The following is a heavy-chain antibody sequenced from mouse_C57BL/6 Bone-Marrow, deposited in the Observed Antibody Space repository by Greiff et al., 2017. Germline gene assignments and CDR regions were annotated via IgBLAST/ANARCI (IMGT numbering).Heavy chain of an antibody. CDR1: GFSLSTFGMG. V-gene: IGHV8-8*01. Sequence: QVTLKVSGPGILQPSQTLSLTCSFSGFSLSTFGMGVGWIRQPSGKGLEWLAHIWWDDDKYYNPALKSRLTISKDTSKNQVFLKIANVDTADTATYYCARVFITTVPGYWYFDVWGTGTTVTVSS. J-gene: IGHJ1*03. D-gene: IGHD1-1*01. CDR3: ARVFITTVPGYWYFDV. CDR2: IWWDDDK.